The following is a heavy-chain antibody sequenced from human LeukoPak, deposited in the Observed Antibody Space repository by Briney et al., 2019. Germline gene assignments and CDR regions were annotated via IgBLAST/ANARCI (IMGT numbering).Heavy chain of an antibody. CDR1: GFTFSSSW. V-gene: IGHV3-74*01. CDR3: ARATRVGYCSGGSCYDYYWYFDL. Sequence: GGSLRLSCAASGFTFSSSWMHWVRQAPGKGLVWVSRITSDESSTSYADSVKGRFTISRDNAKNTLYLQMNSLRAEDTAVYYCARATRVGYCSGGSCYDYYWYFDLWGRGTLVTVSS. J-gene: IGHJ2*01. D-gene: IGHD2-15*01. CDR2: ITSDESST.